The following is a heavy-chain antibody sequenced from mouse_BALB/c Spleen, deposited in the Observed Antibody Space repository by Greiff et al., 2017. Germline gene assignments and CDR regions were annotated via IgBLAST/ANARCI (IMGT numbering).Heavy chain of an antibody. J-gene: IGHJ3*01. V-gene: IGHV1-54*03. CDR3: AREGYYGSSLFAY. CDR2: INPGSGGT. Sequence: VMLVESGAELVRPGTSVKVSCKASGYAFTNYLIEWVKQRPGQGLEWIGVINPGSGGTNYNEKFKGKATLTADKSSSTAYMQLSSLTSDDSAVYFCAREGYYGSSLFAYWGQGTLVTVSA. CDR1: GYAFTNYL. D-gene: IGHD1-1*01.